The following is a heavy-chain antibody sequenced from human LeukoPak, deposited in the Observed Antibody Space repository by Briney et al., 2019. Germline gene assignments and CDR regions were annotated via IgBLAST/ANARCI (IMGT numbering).Heavy chain of an antibody. D-gene: IGHD6-6*01. CDR2: IYYSGST. V-gene: IGHV4-39*02. Sequence: SETLSLTCTVSGGSISSSSYYWGWIRQPPGKGLEWIGSIYYSGSTYYNPSLKSRVTISVDTSKNQFSLKLSSVTAADTAEYYCARDLGYSSSLWVCYYYYGMDVWGQGTTVTVSS. J-gene: IGHJ6*02. CDR3: ARDLGYSSSLWVCYYYYGMDV. CDR1: GGSISSSSYY.